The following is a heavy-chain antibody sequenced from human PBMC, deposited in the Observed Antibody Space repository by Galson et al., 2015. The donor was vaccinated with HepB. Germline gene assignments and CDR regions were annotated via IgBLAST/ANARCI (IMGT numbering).Heavy chain of an antibody. CDR2: IRYVGSNK. Sequence: SLRLSCAASGFAFSSLGMLFFRQAPGKGLEWVAFIRYVGSNKYYADSVNGRFTISRDNSQNTLYLQMNSLRAEDSAVYYCVKCSSSWSDFQHWGRGTLVAVSS. V-gene: IGHV3-30*02. CDR1: GFAFSSLG. J-gene: IGHJ1*01. D-gene: IGHD6-13*01. CDR3: VKCSSSWSDFQH.